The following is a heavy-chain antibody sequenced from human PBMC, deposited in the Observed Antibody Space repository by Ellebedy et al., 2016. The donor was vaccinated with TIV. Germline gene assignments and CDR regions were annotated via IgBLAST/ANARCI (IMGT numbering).Heavy chain of an antibody. Sequence: PGGSLRLSCAASGFTFTSYSMNWVRQAPGKGLGWVSSISSTGYYIYYADSLKGRFTISRDDARNSVFLQMTSLRAEDTAVYYCARSGELDSWGQGTLVTVSS. J-gene: IGHJ4*02. CDR3: ARSGELDS. V-gene: IGHV3-21*01. D-gene: IGHD1-26*01. CDR1: GFTFTSYS. CDR2: ISSTGYYI.